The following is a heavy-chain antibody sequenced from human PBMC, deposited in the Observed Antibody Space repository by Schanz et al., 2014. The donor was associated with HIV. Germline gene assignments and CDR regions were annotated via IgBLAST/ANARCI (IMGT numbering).Heavy chain of an antibody. CDR1: GFNFNSYG. D-gene: IGHD2-8*01. Sequence: QVQLVESGGGVVQPGRSLRLSCVASGFNFNSYGMHWVRQAPGKGLEWVAVTSYDGTKKHYADSVKGRFTISRDNSKNSLSLLIKSLRAEDAAVYYCARDRMVYAQAPLYYFDYWGQGTLVTVSS. CDR3: ARDRMVYAQAPLYYFDY. V-gene: IGHV3-30*03. J-gene: IGHJ4*02. CDR2: TSYDGTKK.